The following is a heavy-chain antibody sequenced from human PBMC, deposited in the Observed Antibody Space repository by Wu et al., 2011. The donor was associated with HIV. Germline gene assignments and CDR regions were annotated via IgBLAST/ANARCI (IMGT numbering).Heavy chain of an antibody. Sequence: VLLVQSGAEVKKPGESLKISCKGSGYRFIDYWIGWVRQMPGKGLEWMGFIHPGDSDTRYSPSFQGQVTISADKSISTAYLQWSSLKASDTAMYYCARNYYDSSGFNDYWGQGTLVTVSS. CDR3: ARNYYDSSGFNDY. D-gene: IGHD3-22*01. CDR1: GYRFIDYW. V-gene: IGHV5-51*01. J-gene: IGHJ4*02. CDR2: IHPGDSDT.